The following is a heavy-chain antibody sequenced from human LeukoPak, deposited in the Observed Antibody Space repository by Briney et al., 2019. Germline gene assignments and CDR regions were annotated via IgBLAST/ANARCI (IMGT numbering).Heavy chain of an antibody. Sequence: GGSLRLSCAASGFIFSRYTINWVRQAPGKALEWVSSISSTSTYIYYADSVKGRFTISRDNAKKSLYLQMNSLRADDTAVYYCTRDEDEELVRDYWGQGTLVTVSS. J-gene: IGHJ4*02. CDR1: GFIFSRYT. D-gene: IGHD6-13*01. V-gene: IGHV3-21*01. CDR2: ISSTSTYI. CDR3: TRDEDEELVRDY.